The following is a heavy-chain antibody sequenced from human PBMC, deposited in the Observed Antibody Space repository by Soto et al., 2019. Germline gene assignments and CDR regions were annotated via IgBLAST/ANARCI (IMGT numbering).Heavy chain of an antibody. D-gene: IGHD6-19*01. Sequence: GGSLRLSCAASGFTFSSYAMHWVRQAPGKGLEWVAVISYDGSNKYYADSVKGRFTISRDNSKNTLYLQMNSLRAEDTAVYYCARDKGRIAVAAYGMDVWGQGTTVTVSS. J-gene: IGHJ6*02. CDR1: GFTFSSYA. CDR2: ISYDGSNK. CDR3: ARDKGRIAVAAYGMDV. V-gene: IGHV3-30-3*01.